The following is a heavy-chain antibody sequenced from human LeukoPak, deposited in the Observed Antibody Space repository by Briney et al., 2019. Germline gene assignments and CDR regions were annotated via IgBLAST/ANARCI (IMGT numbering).Heavy chain of an antibody. V-gene: IGHV4-34*01. CDR3: ARAPYDYVWGSYRRTYDY. D-gene: IGHD3-16*02. CDR1: GGSFSGYY. J-gene: IGHJ4*02. CDR2: INHSGST. Sequence: SETLSLTCAVCGGSFSGYYWSWVRQPPGKGLEGIGEINHSGSTNYNPSLKSRGTISVDTSKNQFSLKLSSVTAADTAVYYCARAPYDYVWGSYRRTYDYWGQGTLVTVSS.